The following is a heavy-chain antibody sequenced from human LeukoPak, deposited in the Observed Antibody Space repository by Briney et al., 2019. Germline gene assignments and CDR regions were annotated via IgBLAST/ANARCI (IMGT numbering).Heavy chain of an antibody. CDR2: IYYSGST. V-gene: IGHV4-59*01. CDR1: GGSISSYY. D-gene: IGHD3-10*01. CDR3: ARGSYGSGSYLGLNRFDP. J-gene: IGHJ5*02. Sequence: SETLSLTCTVSGGSISSYYWSWIRQPPGKGLEWIGYIYYSGSTNYNPSLKSRVTISVDTSKNQFSLKLSSVTAADTAVYYCARGSYGSGSYLGLNRFDPWGQGTLVTVSS.